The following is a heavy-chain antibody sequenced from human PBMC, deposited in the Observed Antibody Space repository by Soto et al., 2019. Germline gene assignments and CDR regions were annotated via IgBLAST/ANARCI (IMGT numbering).Heavy chain of an antibody. D-gene: IGHD6-6*01. CDR2: IIPIFGTA. J-gene: IGHJ5*02. CDR1: GDTFSSYA. V-gene: IGHV1-69*01. Sequence: QVQLVQSGAEVKKPGSSVKVSCKASGDTFSSYAISWVRQAPGQGLEWMGGIIPIFGTANYAQKFQGRVTITADESTSTAYMELSSLRSEDTAVYYCARVNAEYSSSSFVWFDPWGQGTLVTVSS. CDR3: ARVNAEYSSSSFVWFDP.